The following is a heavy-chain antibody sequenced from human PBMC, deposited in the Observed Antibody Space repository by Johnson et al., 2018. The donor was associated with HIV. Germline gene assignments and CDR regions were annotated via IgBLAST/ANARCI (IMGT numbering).Heavy chain of an antibody. CDR3: ARDSSLTRI. D-gene: IGHD6-6*01. CDR2: ISGSGGST. V-gene: IGHV3-9*01. J-gene: IGHJ3*02. Sequence: VQLVESGGGLVQPGRSLRLSCAASGFTFDDYAMHWVRQAPGKGLEWVSAISGSGGSTYYADSVKGRFTISRDNAKNSLYLQMNSLRAEDTAVYYCARDSSLTRIWGQGTMVTVSS. CDR1: GFTFDDYA.